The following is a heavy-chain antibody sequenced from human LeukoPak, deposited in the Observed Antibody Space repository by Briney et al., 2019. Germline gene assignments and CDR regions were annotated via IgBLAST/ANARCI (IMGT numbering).Heavy chain of an antibody. D-gene: IGHD2-2*01. Sequence: SETLSLTCTVYGGSISSYYWSWIRQPAGKGLEWIGRIYTSGSTNYNPSLKSRVTTSVDTSKNQFSLKLSSVTATDTAVYYCARTPSYCSSTSCYDYWGQGTLVTVSS. J-gene: IGHJ4*02. CDR2: IYTSGST. CDR1: GGSISSYY. V-gene: IGHV4-4*07. CDR3: ARTPSYCSSTSCYDY.